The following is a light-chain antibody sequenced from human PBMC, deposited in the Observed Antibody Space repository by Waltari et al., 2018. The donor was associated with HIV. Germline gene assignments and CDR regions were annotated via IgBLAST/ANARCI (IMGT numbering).Light chain of an antibody. J-gene: IGLJ2*01. CDR3: SSYTSTITVV. CDR2: AVS. CDR1: NSDLGDYNY. Sequence: LTQPASVSGSPGQSVTISCTGTNSDLGDYNYVSWYQQHPGKAPKLIIFAVSNRPSGVSNRFSGSKSGNTASLTISGLQAEDEADYYCSSYTSTITVVFGGGTKVTVL. V-gene: IGLV2-14*01.